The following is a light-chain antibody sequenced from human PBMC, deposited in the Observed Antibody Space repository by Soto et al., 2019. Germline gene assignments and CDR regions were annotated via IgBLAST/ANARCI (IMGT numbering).Light chain of an antibody. V-gene: IGKV1-5*01. CDR2: DAS. Sequence: DIQMTQSPSTLSASVGDRVTITCRASQSISSWLAWYQQKPGKAPKLLIYDASSLESGVPSRFSGSGSGTEFTLTISSLQPDDFATYYCQQYNSYTWTFGQGPRVDIX. J-gene: IGKJ1*01. CDR1: QSISSW. CDR3: QQYNSYTWT.